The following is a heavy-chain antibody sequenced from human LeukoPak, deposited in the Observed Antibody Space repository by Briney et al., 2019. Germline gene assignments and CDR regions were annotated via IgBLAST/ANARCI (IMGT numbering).Heavy chain of an antibody. V-gene: IGHV4-38-2*02. J-gene: IGHJ4*02. Sequence: PSETLSLTCTVSGYSISSGYYWGWIRQPPGKGLEWIGSIYHSGSTYYNPSLKSRVTISVDTSKHQFSLNLSSVTAADTAVYFCARSYYVSGSYIPFDYWGQGTLVTVSS. D-gene: IGHD3-10*01. CDR2: IYHSGST. CDR1: GYSISSGYY. CDR3: ARSYYVSGSYIPFDY.